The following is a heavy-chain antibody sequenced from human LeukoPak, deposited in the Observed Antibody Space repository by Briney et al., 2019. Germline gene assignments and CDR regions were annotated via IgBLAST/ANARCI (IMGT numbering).Heavy chain of an antibody. CDR2: VYYSGST. Sequence: PSETLSLTCTASGGSISSVHYYWGWIRRPPGKGLEWIVSVYYSGSTYYNPSLNSRITISVDTSKNQFSLKLSSVTAADTAVYYCARRVPHYYDSSGWDAFDIWGQGTMVTVSS. CDR3: ARRVPHYYDSSGWDAFDI. D-gene: IGHD3-22*01. V-gene: IGHV4-39*01. CDR1: GGSISSVHYY. J-gene: IGHJ3*02.